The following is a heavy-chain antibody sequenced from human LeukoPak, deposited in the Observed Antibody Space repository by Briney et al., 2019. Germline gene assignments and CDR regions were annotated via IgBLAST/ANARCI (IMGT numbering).Heavy chain of an antibody. CDR3: ARAPFYGSGSFPDY. CDR2: TRNKANSYTT. D-gene: IGHD3-10*01. V-gene: IGHV3-72*01. Sequence: GSLRLSCAAPGFSFSDHYMDWVRQAPGKGLEWVGRTRNKANSYTTECAASVKGRFTISRDDSKNSLYLQMNSLKTEDTAVYNCARAPFYGSGSFPDYWGQGTLVTVSS. J-gene: IGHJ4*02. CDR1: GFSFSDHY.